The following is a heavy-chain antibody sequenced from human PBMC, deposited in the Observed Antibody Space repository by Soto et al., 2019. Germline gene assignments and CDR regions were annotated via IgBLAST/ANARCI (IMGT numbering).Heavy chain of an antibody. CDR1: AFTFSTHW. CDR2: IPQDATRQ. V-gene: IGHV3-7*03. Sequence: GSLRLSSSTSAFTFSTHWMSWGLQAPARGLGWVANIPQDATRQSYVDFVEGRFSIWRDNAKKSVYLQMNHLRVDDTAVYYCARVGLFDGNKPITLEFWGQGTLVTVSS. D-gene: IGHD3-10*01. J-gene: IGHJ4*02. CDR3: ARVGLFDGNKPITLEF.